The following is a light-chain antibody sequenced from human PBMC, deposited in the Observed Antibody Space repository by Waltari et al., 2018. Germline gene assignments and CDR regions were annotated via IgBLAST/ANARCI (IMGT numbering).Light chain of an antibody. J-gene: IGLJ1*01. CDR2: RSN. CDR3: AAWDDSLGVSYV. CDR1: NSNIGRNS. Sequence: QSVLTQPPSASGTPGQTVTISCSGTNSNIGRNSVFWYQQLPGTAPKLLIYRSNQRPSGVPDRFSGSKSGTSASLAIRGLRSEDEADYYCAAWDDSLGVSYVFGSGTKVTV. V-gene: IGLV1-47*01.